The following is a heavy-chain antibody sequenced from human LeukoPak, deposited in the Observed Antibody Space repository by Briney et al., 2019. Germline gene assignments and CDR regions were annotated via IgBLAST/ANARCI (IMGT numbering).Heavy chain of an antibody. CDR3: ARDNAYLDWLLSAGFDY. CDR1: GGSFSGYY. V-gene: IGHV4-34*01. D-gene: IGHD3-9*01. J-gene: IGHJ4*02. Sequence: ETLSLTCAVYGGSFSGYYWSWIRQPPGKGLEWIGEINHSGSTNYNPSLKSRVTISVDTSKNQFSLKLSSVTAADTAVYYCARDNAYLDWLLSAGFDYWGQGTLVTVSS. CDR2: INHSGST.